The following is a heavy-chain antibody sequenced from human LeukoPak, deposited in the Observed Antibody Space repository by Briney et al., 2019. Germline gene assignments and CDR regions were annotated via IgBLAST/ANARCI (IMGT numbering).Heavy chain of an antibody. J-gene: IGHJ4*02. CDR2: IIPIFGTA. D-gene: IGHD1-26*01. CDR3: AGEGRGSYYHFDY. CDR1: GGTFSSYA. V-gene: IGHV1-69*05. Sequence: SVKVSCKASGGTFSSYAISWVRQAPGQGLEWMGGIIPIFGTANYAQKFQGRVTITTDESTSTAYMELSSLRSEDTAVYYCAGEGRGSYYHFDYWGQGTLVTVSS.